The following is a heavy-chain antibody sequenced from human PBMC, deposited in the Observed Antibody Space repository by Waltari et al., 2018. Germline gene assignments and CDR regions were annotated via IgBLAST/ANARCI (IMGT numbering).Heavy chain of an antibody. CDR1: RDAITEHY. V-gene: IGHV1-2*02. Sequence: LVQSGAEVMKPGASVKVSCKVSRDAITEHYIHWVRRAPGQGLEWMGRINPNGGTTNYAQRYRGRITVTWDTSMTTSYMGLSGLRSDDTAVYYCAREYCGGDCRLFVYWGQGTLVTVSS. CDR2: INPNGGTT. J-gene: IGHJ4*02. D-gene: IGHD2-21*02. CDR3: AREYCGGDCRLFVY.